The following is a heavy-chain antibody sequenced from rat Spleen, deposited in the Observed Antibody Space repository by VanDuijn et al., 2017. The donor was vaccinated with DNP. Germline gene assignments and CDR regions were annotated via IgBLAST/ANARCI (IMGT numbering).Heavy chain of an antibody. Sequence: EVQLVESDGGLVQPGRSLKLSCAASGFTFSDYYMAWVRQAPTKGLEWVATISYDGSSTYYRDSVKGRFTISRDNAKSTLYLQMDSLRSEDTATYYCARHLATAFDYWGQGVMVTVSS. V-gene: IGHV5-29*01. CDR1: GFTFSDYY. CDR2: ISYDGSST. D-gene: IGHD3-4*01. J-gene: IGHJ2*01. CDR3: ARHLATAFDY.